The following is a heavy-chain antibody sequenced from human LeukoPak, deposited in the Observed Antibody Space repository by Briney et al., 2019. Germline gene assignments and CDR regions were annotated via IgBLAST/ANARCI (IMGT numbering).Heavy chain of an antibody. CDR3: ATAPTSLYKGNYDY. Sequence: GGSLRLTCPFTVPPFSLTTHPSIRQAPGKGLEWVAFMSYERRNEYYGDSVKGRFTISRDNSKNTLYLQMNFLRADDKAVYLCATAPTSLYKGNYDYWGQGTLVTVSS. V-gene: IGHV3-30*04. CDR2: MSYERRNE. CDR1: VPPFSLTT. D-gene: IGHD2-2*01. J-gene: IGHJ4*02.